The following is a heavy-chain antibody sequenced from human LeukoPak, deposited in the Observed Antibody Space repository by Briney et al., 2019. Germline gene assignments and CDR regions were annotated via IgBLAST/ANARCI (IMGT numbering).Heavy chain of an antibody. J-gene: IGHJ6*02. D-gene: IGHD3-10*01. CDR2: ISYDGSNK. CDR1: GFTFSSYA. V-gene: IGHV3-30-3*02. Sequence: GGSLRLSCAASGFTFSSYAMHWVRQAPGKGLEWVAVISYDGSNKYYADSVKGRFTISRDNSKNTLYLQMNSLRAEDTAVYYCAKTPHAQGQWFGELTPSGPHYYYYGMDVWGQGTTVTVSS. CDR3: AKTPHAQGQWFGELTPSGPHYYYYGMDV.